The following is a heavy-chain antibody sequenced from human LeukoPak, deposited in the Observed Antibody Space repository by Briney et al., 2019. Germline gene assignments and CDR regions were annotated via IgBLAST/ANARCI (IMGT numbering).Heavy chain of an antibody. V-gene: IGHV3-20*04. D-gene: IGHD3-22*01. CDR3: ARDLYYYDSSGYFFDY. Sequence: PGGSLRLSCAVSGFTLTTYAMSWVRRAPGKGLEWVSGINWNGGSTGYADSVKGRFTISRDNAKNSLYLQMNSLRAEDTALYYCARDLYYYDSSGYFFDYWGQGTLVTVSS. CDR2: INWNGGST. CDR1: GFTLTTYA. J-gene: IGHJ4*02.